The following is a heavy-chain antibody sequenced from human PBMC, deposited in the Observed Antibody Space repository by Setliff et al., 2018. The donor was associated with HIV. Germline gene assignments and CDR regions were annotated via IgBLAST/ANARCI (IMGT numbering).Heavy chain of an antibody. J-gene: IGHJ3*02. CDR1: GFTFSSYD. CDR3: ASVAYSGYTYGYYADAFDI. CDR2: ISSSGSTI. V-gene: IGHV3-48*03. D-gene: IGHD5-18*01. Sequence: LRLSCAASGFTFSSYDMNWVRQAPGKGLEWVSYISSSGSTIYYADSVKGRFTISRDNAKKSLYLQMNSLRAEDTAVYYCASVAYSGYTYGYYADAFDIWGQGTMVTVSS.